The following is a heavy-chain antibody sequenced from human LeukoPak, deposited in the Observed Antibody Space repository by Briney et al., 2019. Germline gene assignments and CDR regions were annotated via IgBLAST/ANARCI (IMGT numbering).Heavy chain of an antibody. CDR1: GYSFSTYW. V-gene: IGHV5-51*01. CDR2: IYPGDSDT. CDR3: ARSSGSDSSFFDF. Sequence: GESLKISCKVSGYSFSTYWIGWVRQMPGKGLEWMGIIYPGDSDTRYSPSFQGQVTISADKSISTAYLQWSSLKASDTAMYYCARSSGSDSSFFDFWGQGTLVTVSS. D-gene: IGHD6-6*01. J-gene: IGHJ4*02.